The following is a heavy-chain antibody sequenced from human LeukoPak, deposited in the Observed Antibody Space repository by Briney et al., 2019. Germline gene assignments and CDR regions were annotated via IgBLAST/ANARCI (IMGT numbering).Heavy chain of an antibody. CDR2: IKGKSDGETR. Sequence: GGSLRLSCAASGITFTNAWMSWVRQTPEKGLEWVGRIKGKSDGETRDYAAPVKGRFTISRDDSKKMLYLEMNSLTTDDTALYYCTTDIRDWGRGTLVTVSS. D-gene: IGHD3-16*01. CDR1: GITFTNAW. V-gene: IGHV3-15*01. CDR3: TTDIRD. J-gene: IGHJ4*02.